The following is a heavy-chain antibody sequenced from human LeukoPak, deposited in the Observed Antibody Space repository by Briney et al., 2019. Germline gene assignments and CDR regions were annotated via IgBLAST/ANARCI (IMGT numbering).Heavy chain of an antibody. D-gene: IGHD3-9*01. CDR2: ISGSSGST. J-gene: IGHJ6*03. V-gene: IGHV3-23*01. Sequence: PGGSLRLSCAASGFTFSSYGMNWVRQAPGKGLEWASIISGSSGSTHYADSVKGRFTISRDNSKNTLYLQMNSLRAEDTAVYYCAKGDFNILTGYSYYYYMDVWGKGTTVTISS. CDR3: AKGDFNILTGYSYYYYMDV. CDR1: GFTFSSYG.